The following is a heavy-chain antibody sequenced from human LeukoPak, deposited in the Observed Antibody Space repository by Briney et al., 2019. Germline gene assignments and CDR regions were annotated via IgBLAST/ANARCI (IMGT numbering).Heavy chain of an antibody. CDR1: GFTFSSYG. J-gene: IGHJ3*02. Sequence: TGGSLRLSCAASGFTFSSYGMHWVRQAPGKGLEWVAVISYDGSNKYYADSVKGRFTISRDNAKNSLYLQMNSLRAEDTAVYYCARMSYNWNPRDAFDIWGQGTMVTVSS. CDR3: ARMSYNWNPRDAFDI. V-gene: IGHV3-30*03. CDR2: ISYDGSNK. D-gene: IGHD1-20*01.